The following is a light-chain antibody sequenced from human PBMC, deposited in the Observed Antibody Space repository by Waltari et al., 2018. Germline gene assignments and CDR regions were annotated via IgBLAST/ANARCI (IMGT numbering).Light chain of an antibody. CDR1: QGIRSS. CDR3: QQFDIYPIT. Sequence: DIQLTQSPSFLSASVGDSVPITCRASQGIRSSLTWYQLKPGKAPMLLIYAASTLQAGVPSRFSASGSGTDFTLTISSLQPEDFAIYYCQQFDIYPITFGGGTKVEIK. V-gene: IGKV1-9*01. CDR2: AAS. J-gene: IGKJ4*01.